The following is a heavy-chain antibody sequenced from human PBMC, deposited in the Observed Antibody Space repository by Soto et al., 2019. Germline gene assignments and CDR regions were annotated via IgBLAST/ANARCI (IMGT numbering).Heavy chain of an antibody. Sequence: QVQLVQSGAEVKKPGASVKVSCKSSGYTFTSYGISWVRQAPGQWLEWMGWISAYNGNTNYAQKLQGRVTMTTDTSTSTAYMELRSLRSDDTAVYHCAREDGGWSTYYGMDVWGQGTTVTVSS. V-gene: IGHV1-18*01. J-gene: IGHJ6*02. D-gene: IGHD6-19*01. CDR3: AREDGGWSTYYGMDV. CDR2: ISAYNGNT. CDR1: GYTFTSYG.